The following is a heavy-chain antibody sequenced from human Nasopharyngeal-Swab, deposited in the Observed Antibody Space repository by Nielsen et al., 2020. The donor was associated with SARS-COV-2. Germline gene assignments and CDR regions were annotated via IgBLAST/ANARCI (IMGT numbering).Heavy chain of an antibody. CDR3: ARESGSGSYIDY. J-gene: IGHJ4*02. CDR2: IWYDGSNK. CDR1: GFTFSSYG. D-gene: IGHD3-10*01. V-gene: IGHV3-33*01. Sequence: GESLKISCAASGFTFSSYGMHWVRPAPGKGLEWVAVIWYDGSNKYYADSVKGRFTISRDNSKNTLYLQMNSLRAEDTAVYYCARESGSGSYIDYWGQGTLVTVSS.